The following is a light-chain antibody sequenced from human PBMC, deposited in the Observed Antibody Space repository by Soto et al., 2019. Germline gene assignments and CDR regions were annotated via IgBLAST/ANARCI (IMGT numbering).Light chain of an antibody. CDR3: QQYGSSPWT. CDR1: PSVSSSY. V-gene: IGKV3-20*01. Sequence: EIVLPQSPGTLSLSQGERATLSCRASPSVSSSYLTWYQQKPGQAPRLLIYGASSMATVIPDRFSVSGSGTDFTLTISTLEPEDFAVYYCQQYGSSPWTFGQGTKVES. CDR2: GAS. J-gene: IGKJ1*01.